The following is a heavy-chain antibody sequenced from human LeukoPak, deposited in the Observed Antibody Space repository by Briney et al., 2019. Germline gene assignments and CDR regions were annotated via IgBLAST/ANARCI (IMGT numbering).Heavy chain of an antibody. CDR1: GFIFSNYA. Sequence: PGGSLRLSCSASGFIFSNYAMHWVRQAPGKGLEYVSAISNNAVNTYYADPVKGRFTISRDNSKNMLYLQMSSLGAEDTAVYYCVKSPFHPRYYFDYWGQGTLVTVSS. V-gene: IGHV3-64D*06. CDR3: VKSPFHPRYYFDY. J-gene: IGHJ4*02. CDR2: ISNNAVNT.